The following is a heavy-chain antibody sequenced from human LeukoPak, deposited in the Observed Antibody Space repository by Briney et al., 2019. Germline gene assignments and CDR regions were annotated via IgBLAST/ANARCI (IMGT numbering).Heavy chain of an antibody. J-gene: IGHJ4*02. V-gene: IGHV3-30-3*01. CDR2: ISHDRSNN. Sequence: GRSLRLSCAASGFTFSNYAMHWARQAPGKGLEWVAFISHDRSNNCHADSVKGRFTISRDNSKNTLYLQMNSLTDEDTAVYYCARDLSGSYMSDYWGQGTLVTVSS. CDR1: GFTFSNYA. CDR3: ARDLSGSYMSDY. D-gene: IGHD3-10*01.